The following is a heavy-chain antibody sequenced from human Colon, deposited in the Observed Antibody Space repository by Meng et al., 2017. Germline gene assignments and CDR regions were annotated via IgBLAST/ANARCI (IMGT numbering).Heavy chain of an antibody. Sequence: GGSLRLSCAASGFTVSSNYMSWVRQAPGKGLEWVSVIYSGGSTYYADSVKGRFTISRDNSKNTLYLQMNSLRAEDTAVYYCARGRLRGYWRWFDPWGQGTLVTVSS. J-gene: IGHJ5*02. D-gene: IGHD1-26*01. CDR2: IYSGGST. CDR3: ARGRLRGYWRWFDP. V-gene: IGHV3-53*01. CDR1: GFTVSSNY.